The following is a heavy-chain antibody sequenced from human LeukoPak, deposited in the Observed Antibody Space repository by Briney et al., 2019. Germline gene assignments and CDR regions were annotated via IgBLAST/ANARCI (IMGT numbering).Heavy chain of an antibody. V-gene: IGHV4-59*08. CDR3: ARHSSGWYLSGNFDY. J-gene: IGHJ4*02. CDR1: GGSISSYY. CDR2: IYYSGST. Sequence: SETLSLTCTVSGGSISSYYWSWIRQPPGKGLEWIGYIYYSGSTNYNSSLKSRVTISVDTSKNQFSLKLSSVTAADTAVYYCARHSSGWYLSGNFDYWGQGTLVTVSS. D-gene: IGHD6-19*01.